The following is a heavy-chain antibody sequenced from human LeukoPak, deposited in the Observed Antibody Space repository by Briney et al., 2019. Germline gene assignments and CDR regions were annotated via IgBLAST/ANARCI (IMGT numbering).Heavy chain of an antibody. V-gene: IGHV4-61*01. J-gene: IGHJ5*02. CDR2: IYYSGST. Sequence: PSETLSLTCTVSGGSVSSGSYYWSWIRQPPGKGLEWIGYIYYSGSTNYNPSLKSRVTISVDTSKSQFSLKLSSVTAADTAVYYCARGRSWYYYGSGSYYNPGGFDPWGQGTLVTVSS. CDR1: GGSVSSGSYY. CDR3: ARGRSWYYYGSGSYYNPGGFDP. D-gene: IGHD3-10*01.